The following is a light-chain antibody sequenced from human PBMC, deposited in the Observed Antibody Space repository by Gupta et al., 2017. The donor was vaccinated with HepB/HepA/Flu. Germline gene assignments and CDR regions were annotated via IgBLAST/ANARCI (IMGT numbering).Light chain of an antibody. CDR1: SSNIGSNF. J-gene: IGLJ2*01. V-gene: IGLV1-47*01. Sequence: QSVLIQPPSASGTPGQRLTISCSGSSSNIGSNFVSWYQQLPETAPKLLIYYNNQRPSGVPDRFSGSKSGTSASLAISGLRSDDEADYYCAAWDDSLSALVFVGGTKLTVL. CDR3: AAWDDSLSALV. CDR2: YNN.